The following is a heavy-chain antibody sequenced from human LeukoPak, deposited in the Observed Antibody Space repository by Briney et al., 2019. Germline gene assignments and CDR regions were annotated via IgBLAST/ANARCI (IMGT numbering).Heavy chain of an antibody. Sequence: GGALRLSCAASGFTFSSYAMSWVRQAPGKGLEWVSAIRDSGSSTHCADSVKGRFTTSRDNSKNTLFLQMNSLRAEDTAIYYCAKYGPQDSGSSHFDYWGQGALVTVSS. CDR1: GFTFSSYA. J-gene: IGHJ4*02. V-gene: IGHV3-23*01. CDR2: IRDSGSST. CDR3: AKYGPQDSGSSHFDY. D-gene: IGHD1-26*01.